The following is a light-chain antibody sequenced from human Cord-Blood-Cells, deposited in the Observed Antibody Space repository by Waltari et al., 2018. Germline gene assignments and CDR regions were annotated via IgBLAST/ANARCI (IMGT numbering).Light chain of an antibody. CDR2: STN. J-gene: IGLJ3*02. CDR3: VLYMGSGIWV. Sequence: QTVVTQEPSFSVSPGGTVTLTCVLSSGSVSPSYYSSWYQQTPGQAPRPLIYSTNTRSSGVPDRFSGSILGNKAALTITGAQADDESDYYCVLYMGSGIWVFGGGTKLTVL. V-gene: IGLV8-61*01. CDR1: SGSVSPSYY.